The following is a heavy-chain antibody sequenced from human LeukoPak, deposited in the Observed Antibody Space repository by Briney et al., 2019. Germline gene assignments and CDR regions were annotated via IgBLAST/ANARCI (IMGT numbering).Heavy chain of an antibody. CDR1: GFTFSGYW. CDR3: AREKYGRAIIFYYYGIGI. Sequence: GGSLRLSCVASGFTFSGYWMIWVRQAPGKGLEWLANINEDGSEENYVASVNGRFSMSSDNAKNSVYLRMNSLGAVDTAVYYWAREKYGRAIIFYYYGIGIWGKKAKGSVSS. J-gene: IGHJ6*04. D-gene: IGHD3-10*02. CDR2: INEDGSEE. V-gene: IGHV3-7*03.